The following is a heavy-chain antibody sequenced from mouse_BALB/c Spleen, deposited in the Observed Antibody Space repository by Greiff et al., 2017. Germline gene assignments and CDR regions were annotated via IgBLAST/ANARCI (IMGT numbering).Heavy chain of an antibody. CDR2: ISYSGST. CDR3: ASMITTVFAY. V-gene: IGHV3-2*02. Sequence: EVHLVESGPGLVKPSQSLSLTCTVTGYSITSDYAWNWIRQFPGNKLEWMGYISYSGSTSYNPSLKSRISITRDTSKNQFFLQLNSVTTEDTATYYCASMITTVFAYWGQGTLVTVSA. J-gene: IGHJ3*01. D-gene: IGHD2-4*01. CDR1: GYSITSDYA.